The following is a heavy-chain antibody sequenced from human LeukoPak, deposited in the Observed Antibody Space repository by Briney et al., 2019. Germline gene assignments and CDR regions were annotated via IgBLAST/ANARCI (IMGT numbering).Heavy chain of an antibody. J-gene: IGHJ4*02. CDR3: ARDFSSWYERPHTGFDY. CDR2: IIPIFATA. V-gene: IGHV1-69*13. Sequence: SVKVSCKASGGTFSSYAISWVRQAPGQGLEWVGGIIPIFATANYAQKFQGRVTITADESTSTAYMELSSLRSEDTAVYYCARDFSSWYERPHTGFDYWGQGTLVTVSS. CDR1: GGTFSSYA. D-gene: IGHD6-13*01.